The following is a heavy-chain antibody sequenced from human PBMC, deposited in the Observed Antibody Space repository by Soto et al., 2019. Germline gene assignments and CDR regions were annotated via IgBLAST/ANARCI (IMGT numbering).Heavy chain of an antibody. Sequence: QVQLMQSGGGLVQPRGSLRISCAASGSMLSDYYMTWIRQTPVRGLEWVAYISTASDTTYADSVRGRFTIYRDNAKNSLFLQMNSLRVEDSAVYYCARGHYTMDVWGQGTTVTVS. CDR2: ISTASDT. V-gene: IGHV3-11*03. CDR3: ARGHYTMDV. J-gene: IGHJ6*02. CDR1: GSMLSDYY.